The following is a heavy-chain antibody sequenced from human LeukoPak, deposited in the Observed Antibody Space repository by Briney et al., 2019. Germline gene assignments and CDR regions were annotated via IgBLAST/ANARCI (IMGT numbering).Heavy chain of an antibody. J-gene: IGHJ4*02. V-gene: IGHV3-48*03. D-gene: IGHD1-26*01. Sequence: PGGSLRLSCAASGFTFSSYEMNWVRQAPGKGLEWVSYISSSGSTIYCADSVKGRFTISRDNAKNSLYLQMNSLRAEDTAVYYCARDISSPSGSYPDYWGQGTLVTVSS. CDR1: GFTFSSYE. CDR2: ISSSGSTI. CDR3: ARDISSPSGSYPDY.